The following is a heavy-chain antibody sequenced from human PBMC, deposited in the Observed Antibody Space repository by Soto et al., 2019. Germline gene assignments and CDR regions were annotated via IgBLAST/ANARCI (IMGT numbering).Heavy chain of an antibody. CDR2: MNPRSGGT. V-gene: IGHV1-2*02. Sequence: KVSCKASGYTFTNYYMHWVRQAPGQGLEWMGWMNPRSGGTKYAQAFQDRVTMTRDASISTAYMGVTSLRHGDTAVYFCARSDDSTSYPLDLWGPGTLVTVSS. CDR1: GYTFTNYY. CDR3: ARSDDSTSYPLDL. J-gene: IGHJ5*02. D-gene: IGHD4-4*01.